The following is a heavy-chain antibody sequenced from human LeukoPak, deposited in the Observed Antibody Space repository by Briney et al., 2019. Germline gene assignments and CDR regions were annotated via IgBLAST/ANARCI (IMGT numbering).Heavy chain of an antibody. CDR2: TYYSGST. V-gene: IGHV4-39*01. J-gene: IGHJ4*02. Sequence: SETLSLTCTVSGGSISSSSYYWGWIRQPPGEGLEWIGSTYYSGSTYYNPSLKSRVTISVDTSKNQFSLKLSSVTAADTAVYYCARREPAATPIFDSWGQGTLVTVSS. CDR1: GGSISSSSYY. CDR3: ARREPAATPIFDS. D-gene: IGHD2-2*01.